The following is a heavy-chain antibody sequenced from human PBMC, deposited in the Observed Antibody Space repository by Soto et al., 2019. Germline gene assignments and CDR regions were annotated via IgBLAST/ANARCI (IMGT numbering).Heavy chain of an antibody. V-gene: IGHV3-11*01. CDR2: ISSSGSTI. Sequence: LRLSCAASGFTFSDYYMSWIRQAPGKGLEWVSYISSSGSTIYYADSVKGRFTISRDNAKNSLYLQMNSLRAEDTAVYYCARDRQYGDEAVGDYWGQGTLVTVSS. CDR3: ARDRQYGDEAVGDY. J-gene: IGHJ4*02. CDR1: GFTFSDYY. D-gene: IGHD4-17*01.